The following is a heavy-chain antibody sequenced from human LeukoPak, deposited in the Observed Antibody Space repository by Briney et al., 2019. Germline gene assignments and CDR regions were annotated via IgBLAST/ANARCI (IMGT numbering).Heavy chain of an antibody. Sequence: GRSLRLSCAASGFTFSSYGMHWVRQAPGKGLEWVAVIWYDGSNKYYADSVKGRFTISRDNSKNTLYLQMNSLRAEDTAVYYCAKGQAGDYVGVDYWGQGTLVTVS. J-gene: IGHJ4*02. V-gene: IGHV3-33*06. D-gene: IGHD4-17*01. CDR3: AKGQAGDYVGVDY. CDR1: GFTFSSYG. CDR2: IWYDGSNK.